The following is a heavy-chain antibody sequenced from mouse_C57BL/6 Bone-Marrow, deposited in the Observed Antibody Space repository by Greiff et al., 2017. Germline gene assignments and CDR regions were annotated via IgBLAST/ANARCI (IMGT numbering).Heavy chain of an antibody. D-gene: IGHD2-2*01. CDR2: IYPRSGNT. Sequence: QVQLKESGAELARPGASVKLSCKASGYTFTSYGISWVKQRTGQGLEWIGEIYPRSGNTYYNEKFKGKATLTADKSSSTAYMELRSLTSKDSAVYFCARYGYDGKNYFDCWGQGTTLTVSS. J-gene: IGHJ2*01. V-gene: IGHV1-81*01. CDR3: ARYGYDGKNYFDC. CDR1: GYTFTSYG.